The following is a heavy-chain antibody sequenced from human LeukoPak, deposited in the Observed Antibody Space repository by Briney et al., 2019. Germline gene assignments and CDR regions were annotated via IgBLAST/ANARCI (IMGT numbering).Heavy chain of an antibody. CDR3: AREKIDYGGTLVDY. CDR1: GGSISSYY. V-gene: IGHV4-4*07. CDR2: IYTSGST. Sequence: SETLSLTCTVSGGSISSYYWSWIRQPAGKGLEWIGRIYTSGSTSYNPSLKSRVTMSVDTSKNQFSLKLSSVTAADTAVYYCAREKIDYGGTLVDYWAREPWSPSPQ. D-gene: IGHD4-23*01. J-gene: IGHJ4*02.